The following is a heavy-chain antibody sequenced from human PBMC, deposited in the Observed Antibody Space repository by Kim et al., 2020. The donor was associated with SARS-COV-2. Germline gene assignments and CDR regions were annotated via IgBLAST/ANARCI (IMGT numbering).Heavy chain of an antibody. D-gene: IGHD3-22*01. CDR2: INTNTGNP. Sequence: ASVKVSCKASGYTFTSYAMNWVRQAPGQGLEWMGWINTNTGNPTYAQGFTGRFVFSLDTSVSTAYLQISSLKAEDTAVYYCARGPNDSSGYYYRYYYYGMDVWGQGTTVTVSS. V-gene: IGHV7-4-1*02. CDR1: GYTFTSYA. J-gene: IGHJ6*02. CDR3: ARGPNDSSGYYYRYYYYGMDV.